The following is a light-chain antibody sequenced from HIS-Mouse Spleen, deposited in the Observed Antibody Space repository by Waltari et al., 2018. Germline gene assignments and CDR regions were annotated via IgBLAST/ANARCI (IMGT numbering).Light chain of an antibody. Sequence: AIRMTQSPSPFSASTGDRVTITCRASQGISSYLAWYQQKPGKAPKLLIYAASTLQSGVPSRFSGSGYGTDFTLTFSCLQSEDFATYYCQQYYSYRVTFGPGTKVDIK. J-gene: IGKJ3*01. V-gene: IGKV1-8*01. CDR1: QGISSY. CDR3: QQYYSYRVT. CDR2: AAS.